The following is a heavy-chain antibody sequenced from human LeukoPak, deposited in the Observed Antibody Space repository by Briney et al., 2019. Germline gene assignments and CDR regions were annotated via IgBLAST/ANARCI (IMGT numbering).Heavy chain of an antibody. CDR1: GGTFSSYA. V-gene: IGHV1-69*10. D-gene: IGHD1-26*01. Sequence: SVKVSCKASGGTFSSYAISWVRQAPGQGLEWMGRIIPILGIANYAQKFQGRVTITADKSTSTAYMELSSLRSEDTAVYYCARVRLGPSREVGATYYYYGMDVWGQGTTVTVSS. J-gene: IGHJ6*02. CDR3: ARVRLGPSREVGATYYYYGMDV. CDR2: IIPILGIA.